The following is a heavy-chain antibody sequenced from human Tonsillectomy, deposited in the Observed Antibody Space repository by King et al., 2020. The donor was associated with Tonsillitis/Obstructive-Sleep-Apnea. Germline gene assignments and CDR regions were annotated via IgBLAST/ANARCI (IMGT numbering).Heavy chain of an antibody. D-gene: IGHD4-11*01. Sequence: VQLVESGGGVVQPGRSLTLSCAASGFTFSTYGMHWVRQAPGKGLEWVAVISYDGSNKYYADSVKGRFTISRDNSKNTLYLQMNSLRAEDTAVYYCAKDPGWVSNSPYYNYGMDVWGQGTTVTVSS. CDR2: ISYDGSNK. CDR1: GFTFSTYG. J-gene: IGHJ6*02. V-gene: IGHV3-30*18. CDR3: AKDPGWVSNSPYYNYGMDV.